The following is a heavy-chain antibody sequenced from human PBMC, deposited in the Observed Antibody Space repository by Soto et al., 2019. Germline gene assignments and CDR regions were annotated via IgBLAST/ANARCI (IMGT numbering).Heavy chain of an antibody. J-gene: IGHJ5*01. CDR3: ARGQFYSGSRNFNNLMFDA. V-gene: IGHV4-30-2*01. D-gene: IGHD3-10*01. CDR2: IYHIGTF. Sequence: PSETLSLTCAVSGGSIGGVVYAWSWIRHPPGGGLEWIGYIYHIGTFLKSPSLKTRLTMSLYMSNNQFSLTLNSMTAADTAVYYYARGQFYSGSRNFNNLMFDAWG. CDR1: GGSIGGVVYA.